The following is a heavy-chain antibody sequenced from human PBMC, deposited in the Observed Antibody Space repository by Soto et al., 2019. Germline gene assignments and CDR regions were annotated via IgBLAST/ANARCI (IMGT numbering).Heavy chain of an antibody. V-gene: IGHV2-5*02. CDR3: AHISIYGDYKGFDY. J-gene: IGHJ4*02. CDR1: GFSLSTSGVG. Sequence: QITLKESGPPLVKPTQTLTLTCSFSGFSLSTSGVGVGWIRQPPGKALEWLALIYWDDDKRYSPSLKNRLTITKDTSKNQVVLAMNNMDPVDTATYYCAHISIYGDYKGFDYWGQGTLVTVSS. CDR2: IYWDDDK. D-gene: IGHD4-17*01.